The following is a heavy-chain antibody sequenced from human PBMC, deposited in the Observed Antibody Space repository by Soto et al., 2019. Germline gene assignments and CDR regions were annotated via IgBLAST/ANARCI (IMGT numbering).Heavy chain of an antibody. Sequence: QVQLVQSGAEVKKPGSSVKVSCKASGGTFSSYTISWVRQAPGQGLEWMGRIIPILGIANYAQKFQGRVTITADKSTSTAYRELSSLRSEDTAVYYCARGGSSGWYSFDYWGQVTLVTVPS. CDR1: GGTFSSYT. V-gene: IGHV1-69*02. CDR3: ARGGSSGWYSFDY. J-gene: IGHJ4*02. CDR2: IIPILGIA. D-gene: IGHD6-19*01.